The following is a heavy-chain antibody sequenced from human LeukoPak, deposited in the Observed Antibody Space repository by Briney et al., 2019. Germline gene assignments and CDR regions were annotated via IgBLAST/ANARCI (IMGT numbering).Heavy chain of an antibody. CDR1: GFMFSKSW. J-gene: IGHJ5*02. CDR3: AREKDDHGDPGPLDA. CDR2: IYNDGSTT. V-gene: IGHV3-74*01. Sequence: QPGRSLRLSCAASGFMFSKSWMHWVRPVPGKGLVWVARIYNDGSTTNYADSVKGRFTISRDNAANTLFLQMSSLRAEDTAVYYCAREKDDHGDPGPLDAWGQGDLVTVSS. D-gene: IGHD4-17*01.